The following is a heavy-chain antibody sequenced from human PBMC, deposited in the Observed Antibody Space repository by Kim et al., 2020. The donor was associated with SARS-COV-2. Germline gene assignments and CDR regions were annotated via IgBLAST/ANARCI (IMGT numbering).Heavy chain of an antibody. CDR1: GGSISSSSYY. Sequence: SETLSLTCTVSGGSISSSSYYWGWIRQPPGKGLEWIGSIYYSGSTYYNPSLKSRVTISVDTSKNQFSLKLSSVTAADTAVYYCARDRSGWSPGDAFDIWGQGTMVTVSS. CDR2: IYYSGST. CDR3: ARDRSGWSPGDAFDI. J-gene: IGHJ3*02. V-gene: IGHV4-39*07. D-gene: IGHD6-19*01.